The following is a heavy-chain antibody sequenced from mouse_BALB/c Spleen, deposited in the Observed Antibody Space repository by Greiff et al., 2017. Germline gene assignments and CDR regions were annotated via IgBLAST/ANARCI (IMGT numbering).Heavy chain of an antibody. J-gene: IGHJ1*01. Sequence: VQLKESGPGLVKPSQSLSLTCTVTGYSITSDYAWYWIRQFPGNKLEWMGYISYSGSTSYNPSLKSRSSITRDTSKNQYFLQLNSVTTEDTATYFCARSGYYGPWYFDVWGAGPRSPSPQ. CDR3: ARSGYYGPWYFDV. V-gene: IGHV3-2*02. CDR1: GYSITSDYA. D-gene: IGHD3-2*02. CDR2: ISYSGST.